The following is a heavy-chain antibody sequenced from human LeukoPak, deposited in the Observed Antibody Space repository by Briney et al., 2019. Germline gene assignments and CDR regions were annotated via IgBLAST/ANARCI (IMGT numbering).Heavy chain of an antibody. Sequence: SETLSLTCAVYGGSFSGYYRSWIRQPPGKGLEWIGEINHSGSTNYNPSLKSRVTISVDTSKNQFSLKLSSVTAADTAVYYCARASGVQLWYDFWGQGTLVTVSS. CDR2: INHSGST. CDR3: ARASGVQLWYDF. D-gene: IGHD5-18*01. CDR1: GGSFSGYY. J-gene: IGHJ4*02. V-gene: IGHV4-34*01.